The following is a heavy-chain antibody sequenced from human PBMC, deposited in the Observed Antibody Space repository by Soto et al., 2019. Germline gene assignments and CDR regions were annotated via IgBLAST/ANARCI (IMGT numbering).Heavy chain of an antibody. CDR2: IIPIFGTA. V-gene: IGHV1-69*01. D-gene: IGHD3-22*01. Sequence: QVQLVQSGAEVKKPGSSVKVSCKASGDTFSSYAISWVRQAPGQGLEWMGGIIPIFGTANYAQKFQGRVTITADESTSTAYMELSSLRSEDTAVYYCARDGYYYDSSGYSTGARTNDAFDIWGQGTMVTVSS. CDR3: ARDGYYYDSSGYSTGARTNDAFDI. J-gene: IGHJ3*02. CDR1: GDTFSSYA.